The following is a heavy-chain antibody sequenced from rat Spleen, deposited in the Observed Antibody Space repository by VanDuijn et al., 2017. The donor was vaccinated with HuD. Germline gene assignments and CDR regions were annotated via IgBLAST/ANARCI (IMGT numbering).Heavy chain of an antibody. J-gene: IGHJ2*01. Sequence: EVQLVESGGGLVQPGRSLKLSCAASGFTFSDYYMAWVRQAPKKGLEWVASISYEGSSTYYGDSVKGRFTISRDNAKSTLYLQMNSLRSEDTATYYCARHNYPGMGDWGQGVMVTVSS. CDR2: ISYEGSST. CDR1: GFTFSDYY. D-gene: IGHD1-4*01. V-gene: IGHV5-22*01. CDR3: ARHNYPGMGD.